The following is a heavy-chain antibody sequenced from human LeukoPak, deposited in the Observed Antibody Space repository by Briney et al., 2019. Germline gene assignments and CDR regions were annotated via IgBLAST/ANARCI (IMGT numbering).Heavy chain of an antibody. V-gene: IGHV3-21*01. J-gene: IGHJ4*02. CDR3: ARVHSGYGPDYIDR. CDR1: RFTFSSVS. D-gene: IGHD5-12*01. CDR2: ISSTSGYI. Sequence: GGSLRLSCAASRFTFSSVSMNWVRQAPGKGLEWVSSISSTSGYISYADSMKGRFTISRDNAKDSLYLQMDSLRAEDTAVYYCARVHSGYGPDYIDRWGQGTLVTVSS.